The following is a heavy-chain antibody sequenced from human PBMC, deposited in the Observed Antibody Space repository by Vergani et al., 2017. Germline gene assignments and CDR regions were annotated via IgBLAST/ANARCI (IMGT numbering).Heavy chain of an antibody. J-gene: IGHJ5*02. CDR2: ISYDGSNK. CDR1: GFTFSSYA. CDR3: ARLTMVRGVPDRFDP. Sequence: QVQLVESGGGVVQPGRSLRLSCAASGFTFSSYATHWVRQAPGKGLEWVAVISYDGSNKHYADPVKGRFTISRDNSKNTLYLQMNSRRAEDTTVYYCARLTMVRGVPDRFDPGSQGTLVTVSS. D-gene: IGHD3-10*01. V-gene: IGHV3-30-3*01.